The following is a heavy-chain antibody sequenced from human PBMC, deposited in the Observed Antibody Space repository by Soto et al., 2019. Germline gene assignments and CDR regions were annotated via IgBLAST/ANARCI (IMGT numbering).Heavy chain of an antibody. CDR1: GFTFSSYT. J-gene: IGHJ5*02. CDR2: ISSSSSTI. D-gene: IGHD3-9*01. Sequence: EVQLVESGGGLVQPGGSLRLSCAASGFTFSSYTMNWVRQAPGKGLEWVSYISSSSSTIYYADSVKGRFTISRDNAKNPLYLKMNSRRAGDPAVYYCARGAGYPAWGKETLVTVSS. CDR3: ARGAGYPA. V-gene: IGHV3-48*01.